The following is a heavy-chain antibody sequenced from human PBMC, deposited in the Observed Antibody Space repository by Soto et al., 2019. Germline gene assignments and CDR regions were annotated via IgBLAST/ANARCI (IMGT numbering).Heavy chain of an antibody. D-gene: IGHD3-22*01. CDR1: GFTFSDYC. V-gene: IGHV3-11*06. CDR3: ARASYYYDSSGYPDY. CDR2: ISSSSSYT. J-gene: IGHJ4*02. Sequence: GGSLRLSCAASGFTFSDYCMSWIRQAPGKGLEWVSYISSSSSYTNYADSVKGRFTISRDNAKNSLYLQMNSLRAEDTAVYYCARASYYYDSSGYPDYWGQGTLVTVSS.